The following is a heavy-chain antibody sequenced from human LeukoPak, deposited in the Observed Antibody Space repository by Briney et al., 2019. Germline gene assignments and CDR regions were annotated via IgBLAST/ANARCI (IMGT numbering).Heavy chain of an antibody. Sequence: GRSLRLSCAASGFTLSNHWMTWVRQVPGRGPEWVANVNRDGSETYYLDSVKGRFTISKDNAKNSLYLQMNSLRAEDTALYHCARNNGMDVWGQGTTVIVSS. J-gene: IGHJ6*02. V-gene: IGHV3-7*03. CDR1: GFTLSNHW. CDR2: VNRDGSET. CDR3: ARNNGMDV.